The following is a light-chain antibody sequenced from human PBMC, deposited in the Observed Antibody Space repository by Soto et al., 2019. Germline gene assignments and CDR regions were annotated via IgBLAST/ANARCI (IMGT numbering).Light chain of an antibody. V-gene: IGKV1-5*01. CDR1: QTISSS. CDR2: DAS. Sequence: DIQMTQSPSTLSASVGDRVTITCRASQTISSSLAWYQPKPGKAPKLLIFDASTLQTGVPSRFSGSGFGTEFTLTITGLQPDDFATYYCQQHNDYTAVTFGQGTKLEIK. J-gene: IGKJ2*01. CDR3: QQHNDYTAVT.